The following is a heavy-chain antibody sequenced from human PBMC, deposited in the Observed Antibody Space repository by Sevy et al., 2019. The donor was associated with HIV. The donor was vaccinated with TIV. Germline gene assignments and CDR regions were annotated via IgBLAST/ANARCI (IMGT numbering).Heavy chain of an antibody. Sequence: ASVKVSCKASGYTFTGYYMHWVRQAPGQGLEWMGWINPNSGGTNYAQKFQGRVTMTRDTSISTAYMELSRLGSDDTAVYYCARTAYYDFWSVRRYYYGMDVWGQGTTVTVSS. CDR3: ARTAYYDFWSVRRYYYGMDV. CDR2: INPNSGGT. CDR1: GYTFTGYY. V-gene: IGHV1-2*02. J-gene: IGHJ6*02. D-gene: IGHD3-3*01.